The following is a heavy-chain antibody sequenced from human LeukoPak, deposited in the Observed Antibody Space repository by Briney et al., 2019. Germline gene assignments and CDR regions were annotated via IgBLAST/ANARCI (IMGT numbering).Heavy chain of an antibody. Sequence: ASVKVSCKASGYTFTGYYMHWVRQAPGQGLEWMGWINPNSGGTNYAQKFQGRVTMTRDTSISTAYMELSRLRSDDTAVYYCARGPRGSSWYSGFDYWGQGTLVTVSS. CDR1: GYTFTGYY. J-gene: IGHJ4*02. D-gene: IGHD6-13*01. CDR2: INPNSGGT. CDR3: ARGPRGSSWYSGFDY. V-gene: IGHV1-2*02.